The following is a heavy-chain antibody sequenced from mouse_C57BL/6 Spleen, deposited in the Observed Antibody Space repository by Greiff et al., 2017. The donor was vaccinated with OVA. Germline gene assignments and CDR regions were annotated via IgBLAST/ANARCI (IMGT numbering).Heavy chain of an antibody. CDR3: ARRDYYGSSSR. J-gene: IGHJ3*02. CDR2: INPGSGGT. CDR1: GYAFTNYL. D-gene: IGHD1-1*01. Sequence: QVQLQQSGAELVRPGTSVKVSCKASGYAFTNYLIEWVKQRPGQGLEWIGVINPGSGGTNYNEKFKGKATLTADKSSSTAYMQLSSLTSEDAAVYFCARRDYYGSSSRWGQGTLVTVSA. V-gene: IGHV1-54*01.